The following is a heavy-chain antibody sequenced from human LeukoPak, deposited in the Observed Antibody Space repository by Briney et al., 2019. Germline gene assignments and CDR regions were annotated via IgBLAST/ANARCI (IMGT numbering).Heavy chain of an antibody. CDR3: ARRYREEGSYAY. V-gene: IGHV4-39*01. D-gene: IGHD3-16*01. CDR1: GGSISSSSYY. Sequence: SETLSLTCTVSGGSISSSSYYWGWLRQPPGKGLEWIGSIYYSGSTYYNPSLKSRVTISVDTSKNQFSLKLSSVTAADTAVYYCARRYREEGSYAYWGQGTLVTVSS. J-gene: IGHJ4*02. CDR2: IYYSGST.